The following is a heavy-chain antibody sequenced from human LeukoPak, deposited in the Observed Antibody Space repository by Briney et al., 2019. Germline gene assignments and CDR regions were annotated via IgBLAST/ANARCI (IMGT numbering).Heavy chain of an antibody. J-gene: IGHJ3*02. V-gene: IGHV3-33*01. CDR1: GFTFSGYG. CDR3: ARWGGDYSAFDI. D-gene: IGHD4-17*01. Sequence: PGRSLRLSCAASGFTFSGYGMHWVRQAPGKGLEWVAVIWYDGSKKYHADPAKGRFTISRDNSKNTLYLQMNSLRAEDTAVYYCARWGGDYSAFDIWGQGTMVTVSS. CDR2: IWYDGSKK.